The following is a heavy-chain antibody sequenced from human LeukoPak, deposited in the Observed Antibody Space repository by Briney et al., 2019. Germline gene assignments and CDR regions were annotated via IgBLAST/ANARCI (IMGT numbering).Heavy chain of an antibody. CDR2: INENGDIA. J-gene: IGHJ4*02. Sequence: GGSLRLSCAASGFTFDDYAMHWVRQGPGKSLEWVSLINENGDIAYYGDSVRGRFTVSRDNAKNSLYLQMNSLTTEDTALYYCTKARWEPNFDYWGQGTLVTVSS. V-gene: IGHV3-43*02. CDR1: GFTFDDYA. D-gene: IGHD1-26*01. CDR3: TKARWEPNFDY.